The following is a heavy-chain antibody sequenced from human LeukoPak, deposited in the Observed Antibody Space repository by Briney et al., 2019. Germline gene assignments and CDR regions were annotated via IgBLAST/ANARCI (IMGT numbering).Heavy chain of an antibody. CDR2: INPNSGGT. V-gene: IGHV1-2*04. D-gene: IGHD2-21*01. CDR1: GYTFTGYY. CDR3: ARALPYSPLDY. J-gene: IGHJ4*02. Sequence: GASVKVSCKASGYTFTGYYMHWVRQAPGQGLEWMGWINPNSGGTNYAQKFQGWVTMTRDASISTAYMELSRLRSDDTAVYYCARALPYSPLDYWGQGTLVTVSS.